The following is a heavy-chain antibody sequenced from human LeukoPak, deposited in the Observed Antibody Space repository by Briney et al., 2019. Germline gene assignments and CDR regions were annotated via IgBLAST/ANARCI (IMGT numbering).Heavy chain of an antibody. D-gene: IGHD4-23*01. CDR1: DGSISSSSYY. CDR3: ASRTTVVTPGGFDI. J-gene: IGHJ3*02. CDR2: IYYSGST. V-gene: IGHV4-39*07. Sequence: PSETLSLTCTVSDGSISSSSYYWGWIRQPPGKGLEWIGNIYYSGSTYYNPSLKSRVTISVDTSKNQFSLKLSSVTAADTAVYYCASRTTVVTPGGFDIWGQGTMVTVSS.